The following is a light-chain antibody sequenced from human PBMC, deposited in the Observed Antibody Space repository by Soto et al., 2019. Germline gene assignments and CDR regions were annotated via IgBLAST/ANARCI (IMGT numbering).Light chain of an antibody. CDR3: QPRSNWIT. CDR1: QGISKK. V-gene: IGKV3-15*01. CDR2: AVS. Sequence: IMMTQSPATLSVAPGGRVTFSFRASQGISKKVAWYQHKPGQAPRLLISAVSTGATGVPARFNGSGSGTEFTLTINSLQSEDFAVYYCQPRSNWITFGQGTLLEIK. J-gene: IGKJ5*01.